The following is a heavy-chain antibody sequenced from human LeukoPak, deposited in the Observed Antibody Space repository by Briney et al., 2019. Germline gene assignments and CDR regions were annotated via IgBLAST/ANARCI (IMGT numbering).Heavy chain of an antibody. V-gene: IGHV4-34*01. D-gene: IGHD6-13*01. CDR2: INHSGST. Sequence: SETLSFTCAVYGGSFSRFYWSWIRQPPGKGLEWIGEINHSGSTNYNPSLKSRVTISVDASKNQFSLKLSSVTAADTAVYYCAIGIRVYSSSWYDHWGQGTLVTVSS. CDR3: AIGIRVYSSSWYDH. J-gene: IGHJ5*02. CDR1: GGSFSRFY.